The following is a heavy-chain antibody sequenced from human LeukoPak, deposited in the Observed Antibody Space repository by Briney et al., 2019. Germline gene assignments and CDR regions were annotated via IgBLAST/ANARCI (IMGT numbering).Heavy chain of an antibody. V-gene: IGHV5-51*01. D-gene: IGHD4-17*01. CDR1: GYTFTSYW. Sequence: GESLKISCQGSGYTFTSYWIGWVRQMPVKGLEWMGSIYPGDSDTRYSPSFQGQVTISADKSISTAYLQWSSLKASDTAMYYCARPQDYGDARGAFDIWGQGTMVTVSS. J-gene: IGHJ3*02. CDR2: IYPGDSDT. CDR3: ARPQDYGDARGAFDI.